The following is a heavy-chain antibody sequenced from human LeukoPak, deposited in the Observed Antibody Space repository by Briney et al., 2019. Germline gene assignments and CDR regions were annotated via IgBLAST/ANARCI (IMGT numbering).Heavy chain of an antibody. CDR2: ISGSGGST. CDR1: GFTFSSYA. D-gene: IGHD2/OR15-2a*01. V-gene: IGHV3-23*01. J-gene: IGHJ4*02. CDR3: AKHKEYSRNYFDY. Sequence: GGSLRLSCAASGFTFSSYAMSWVRQAPGKGLEWVSAISGSGGSTYYADSVKGRCTISRDNSKNTLYLQMNSPSAEDTAVYYCAKHKEYSRNYFDYWGQGTLVTVSS.